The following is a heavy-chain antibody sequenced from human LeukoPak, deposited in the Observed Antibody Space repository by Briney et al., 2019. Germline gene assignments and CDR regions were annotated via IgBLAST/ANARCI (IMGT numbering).Heavy chain of an antibody. V-gene: IGHV3-15*01. J-gene: IGHJ4*02. CDR1: GFIFRHSW. CDR2: VKSKSDGGTK. CDR3: TTDPRY. Sequence: PGGSLRLSCAASGFIFRHSWMSWVHQAPGKGLEWVARVKSKSDGGTKDYAAPVRDRFTISRDNSKDTVYLQIDSLKTEDTAVYYCTTDPRYWGQGALVTVSS.